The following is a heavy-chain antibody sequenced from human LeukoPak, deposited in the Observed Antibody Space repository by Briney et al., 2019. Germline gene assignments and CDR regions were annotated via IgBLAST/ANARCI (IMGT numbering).Heavy chain of an antibody. CDR3: GRGSRETTMFYYYYMDV. Sequence: GGSLRLSCAASGFTVSSNYMSWVRQAPGEGLEWVAGVSDSGSTTYSADSVKGRFTISRDDSKNTLYLHMNSLRVDDTAIYYCGRGSRETTMFYYYYMDVWGKGTTVIVSS. CDR2: VSDSGSTT. V-gene: IGHV3-23*01. CDR1: GFTVSSNY. J-gene: IGHJ6*03. D-gene: IGHD3-10*01.